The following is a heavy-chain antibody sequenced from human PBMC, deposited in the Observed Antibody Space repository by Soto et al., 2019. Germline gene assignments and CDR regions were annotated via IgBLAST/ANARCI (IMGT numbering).Heavy chain of an antibody. J-gene: IGHJ5*02. Sequence: ASVKVSCKASGYTFTGYYMHWVRRAPGQGLEWMGWINPNSGGTNYAQKFQGRVTMTRDTSISTAYMELSRLRSDDTAVYYCARVILDIVVVPAAMDPWGQGTLVTVSS. CDR3: ARVILDIVVVPAAMDP. V-gene: IGHV1-2*02. CDR2: INPNSGGT. CDR1: GYTFTGYY. D-gene: IGHD2-2*01.